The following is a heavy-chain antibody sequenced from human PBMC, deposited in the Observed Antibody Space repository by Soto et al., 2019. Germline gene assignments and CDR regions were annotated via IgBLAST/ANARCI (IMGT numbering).Heavy chain of an antibody. Sequence: QLHLQESGPGLVKPSETLSLTCTVSGGSISSSYYYWGWIRQPPGKGLEWIGNIYYTGSTYYNPSLQSRVTISVDTSKNQFSLKLSSVTAADTAVYYCATPRNYHLYYYMDVWGKGTTVAVSS. CDR3: ATPRNYHLYYYMDV. D-gene: IGHD1-7*01. CDR1: GGSISSSYYY. CDR2: IYYTGST. J-gene: IGHJ6*03. V-gene: IGHV4-39*01.